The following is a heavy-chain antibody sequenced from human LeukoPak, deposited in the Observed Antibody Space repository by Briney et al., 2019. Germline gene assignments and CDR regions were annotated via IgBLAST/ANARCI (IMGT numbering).Heavy chain of an antibody. CDR3: ARDQYYDAFDI. D-gene: IGHD1-26*01. CDR2: IYYTGST. Sequence: PSETLSLTCTVSGGSISSSYYWSRIRQPPGKGLEWIGFIYYTGSTNYNPSLKSRVTISVDTSKNQVSLKLRSVTAADTAVYYCARDQYYDAFDIWGQGTVVIVSS. CDR1: GGSISSSYY. J-gene: IGHJ3*02. V-gene: IGHV4-59*01.